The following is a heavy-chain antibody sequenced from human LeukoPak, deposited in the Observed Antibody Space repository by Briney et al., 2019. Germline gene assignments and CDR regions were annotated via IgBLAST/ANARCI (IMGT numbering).Heavy chain of an antibody. V-gene: IGHV3-21*01. CDR3: ARDARWLQLTYYFDY. Sequence: PGGSLRLSCAASGFTFSSYSMNWVRQAPGKGLEWVSSISSSSSYIYYADSVKGRFTISRDNAKNSLYLQMNSLRAEDTAVYYCARDARWLQLTYYFDYWGQGTLVTVSS. D-gene: IGHD5-24*01. J-gene: IGHJ4*02. CDR1: GFTFSSYS. CDR2: ISSSSSYI.